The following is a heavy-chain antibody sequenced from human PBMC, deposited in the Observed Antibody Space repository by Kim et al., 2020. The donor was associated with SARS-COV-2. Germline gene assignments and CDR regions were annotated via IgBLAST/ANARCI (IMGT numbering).Heavy chain of an antibody. D-gene: IGHD1-26*01. CDR1: GFIFGRYD. CDR3: EKVADYGGIVGVLY. Sequence: GGSLRLSCVASGFIFGRYDMTWVRQAPGKGLEWVSSISVGGGVTSNADAVNGRSTVSSDNSNNTQILQMHRLRAEDTAVYYCEKVADYGGIVGVLYCGQG. CDR2: ISVGGGVT. V-gene: IGHV3-23*01. J-gene: IGHJ4*02.